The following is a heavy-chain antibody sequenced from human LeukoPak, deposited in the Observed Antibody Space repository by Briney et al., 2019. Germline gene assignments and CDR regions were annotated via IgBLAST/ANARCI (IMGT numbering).Heavy chain of an antibody. V-gene: IGHV3-15*01. CDR1: GFTFSNAW. CDR2: IRSEAYGGTT. CDR3: ATDGFSGSYSSFDI. J-gene: IGHJ3*02. Sequence: GGSLRLSCVVSGFTFSNAWMSWVRLAPGKGLEWVGRIRSEAYGGTTDYTAPVKGRFTISRDDSKNTLYQQMNSLKTEDTAVYYCATDGFSGSYSSFDIWGQGTMVTVS. D-gene: IGHD1-26*01.